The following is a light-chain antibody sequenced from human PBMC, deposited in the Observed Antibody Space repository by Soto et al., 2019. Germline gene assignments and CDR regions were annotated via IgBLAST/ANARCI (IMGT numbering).Light chain of an antibody. Sequence: QSALTQPASVSGSPGQSIALSCTETSSDVGGYNSASWYQQHPGKAPKLLIYDVSNRPSGVSNRFSGSKSGNTASLTISGLQAEDEADYYCSSYSTGGSYVFGTGTKVTVL. CDR1: SSDVGGYNS. CDR3: SSYSTGGSYV. V-gene: IGLV2-14*03. CDR2: DVS. J-gene: IGLJ1*01.